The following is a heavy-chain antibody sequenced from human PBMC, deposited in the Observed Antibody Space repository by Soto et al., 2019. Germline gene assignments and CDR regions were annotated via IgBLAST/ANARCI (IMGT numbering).Heavy chain of an antibody. J-gene: IGHJ6*01. Sequence: SQGLSITCVGSGDTVSSNSVAWNWVRQSPSRGLEWLGRTYYRSRWYSDYAVCVRSRIEIHAGTSKNQVALQLNSVTPEDTAVYYCAPSDEYSVYYCY. D-gene: IGHD2-21*01. CDR3: APSDEYSVYYCY. V-gene: IGHV6-1*01. CDR2: TYYRSRWYS. CDR1: GDTVSSNSVA.